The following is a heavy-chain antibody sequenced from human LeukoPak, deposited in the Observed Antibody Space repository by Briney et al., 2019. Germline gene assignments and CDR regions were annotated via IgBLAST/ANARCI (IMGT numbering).Heavy chain of an antibody. V-gene: IGHV1-2*04. CDR2: IIPNSGGT. CDR3: ARGSTVSGGPKLASDH. J-gene: IGHJ4*02. Sequence: ASVKVSCKASGGTFSSYAISWVRQAPGQGLEWMGGIIPNSGGTNYAQKFQGWVTMTRDTSISTAYMELSRLTSDDTAVYYCARGSTVSGGPKLASDHWGQGTLVTVSS. CDR1: GGTFSSYA. D-gene: IGHD3-3*01.